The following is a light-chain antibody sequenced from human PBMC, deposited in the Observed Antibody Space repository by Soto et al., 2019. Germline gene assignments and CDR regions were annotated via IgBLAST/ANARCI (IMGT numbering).Light chain of an antibody. CDR1: QSISTTY. V-gene: IGKV3-15*01. J-gene: IGKJ1*01. Sequence: VLTQSPGTLSLSPGERITLSCRASQSISTTYLAWYQQKPGQAPRLLIYGASTRATGIPARFSGSGSGTEFTLTISSLQSEDFAVYSCQQYNNWPRTFGQGTKVDIK. CDR3: QQYNNWPRT. CDR2: GAS.